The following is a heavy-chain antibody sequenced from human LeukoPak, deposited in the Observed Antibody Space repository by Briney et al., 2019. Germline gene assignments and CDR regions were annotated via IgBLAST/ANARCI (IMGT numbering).Heavy chain of an antibody. CDR1: GFPVSSNH. J-gene: IGHJ4*02. V-gene: IGHV3-53*01. CDR2: IFGGGKT. CDR3: AAWRGSSWFDY. Sequence: XGSLRLSCAVSGFPVSSNHMGWVRQAXGKGLEWVSVIFGGGKTSYAGSVQGRVTLSRDNSKNTLYLQMIRLRVEDTAVYYCAAWRGSSWFDYWGQGTLVTVSS. D-gene: IGHD6-13*01.